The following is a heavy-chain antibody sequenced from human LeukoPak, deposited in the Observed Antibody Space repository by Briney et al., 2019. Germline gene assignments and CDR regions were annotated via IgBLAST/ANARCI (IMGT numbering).Heavy chain of an antibody. D-gene: IGHD5-24*01. Sequence: QTLSLTCAISGDSVSRTNIAWNWIGQSPSRGLEWLGGTYCRSKWYNDYAVSVQSRISINPDTSKNQFSLQLSSVTPDDTAVYYCSRGIGWPHFDYWGQGTLVTVSS. CDR3: SRGIGWPHFDY. J-gene: IGHJ4*02. CDR1: GDSVSRTNIA. V-gene: IGHV6-1*01. CDR2: TYCRSKWYN.